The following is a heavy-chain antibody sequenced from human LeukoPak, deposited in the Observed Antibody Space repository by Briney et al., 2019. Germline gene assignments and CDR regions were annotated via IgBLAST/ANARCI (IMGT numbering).Heavy chain of an antibody. J-gene: IGHJ6*02. V-gene: IGHV3-7*01. Sequence: GRSLRLSCAASGLSFSRYWMSWVRQAPGKGLEWVANINQDGSEKYYVDSVKGRFTTSRDNAKNSLYMQMNSLRAEDTAVYYCGLYSSSQTAMDVWGQGTAVTVSS. CDR3: GLYSSSQTAMDV. D-gene: IGHD2-2*01. CDR2: INQDGSEK. CDR1: GLSFSRYW.